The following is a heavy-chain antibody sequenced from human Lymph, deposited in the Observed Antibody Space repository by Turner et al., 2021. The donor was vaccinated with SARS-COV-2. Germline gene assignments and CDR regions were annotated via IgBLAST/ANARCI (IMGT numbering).Heavy chain of an antibody. CDR2: FDYSGST. CDR3: ARLGGAYGDPFDY. V-gene: IGHV4-39*01. Sequence: QLQLQESGPGLVKPSETLSLTRPVPGCSISSRSYYWGWIRQPPGKGLEWIGSFDYSGSTYYNPSLKSRVTISVDTSKNQFSLKLTSVTATDTAVYYCARLGGAYGDPFDYWGQGTLVTVSS. D-gene: IGHD4-17*01. CDR1: GCSISSRSYY. J-gene: IGHJ4*02.